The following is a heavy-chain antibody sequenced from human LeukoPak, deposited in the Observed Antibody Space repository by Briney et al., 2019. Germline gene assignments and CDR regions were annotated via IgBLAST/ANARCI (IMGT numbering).Heavy chain of an antibody. V-gene: IGHV1-8*01. D-gene: IGHD1-1*01. Sequence: ASVKVSCKASGYTFTSYDINWVRQATGQGLEWMGWMNPNSGNSGYAQKFQGRVTMTRNTSISTAYMELSSLRSEDTAVYYCAKSSAGITWFDPWGQGTLVTVSS. CDR3: AKSSAGITWFDP. CDR1: GYTFTSYD. CDR2: MNPNSGNS. J-gene: IGHJ5*02.